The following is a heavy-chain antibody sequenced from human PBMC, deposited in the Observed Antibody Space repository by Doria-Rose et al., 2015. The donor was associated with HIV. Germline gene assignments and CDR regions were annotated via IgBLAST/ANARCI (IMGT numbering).Heavy chain of an antibody. CDR1: GASVSSRGYY. CDR3: ARMGSYRELDY. J-gene: IGHJ4*02. Sequence: VPLQESGPGLVKPSETLSLTCSVSGASVSSRGYYWNWIRQVPGKGLESLGYTYYTGTSDYSPSLKSRLNMAVDTSKNQFSLKLSFVTVADTAVYYCARMGSYRELDYWGQGARGIGSA. D-gene: IGHD3-3*01. CDR2: TYYTGTS. V-gene: IGHV4-31*03.